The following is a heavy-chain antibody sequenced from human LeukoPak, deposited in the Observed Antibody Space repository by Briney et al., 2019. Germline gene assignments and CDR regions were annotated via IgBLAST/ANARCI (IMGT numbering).Heavy chain of an antibody. Sequence: ASVKVSCKASGYTFTSYGISWVRQAPGQGLEWMGWISAYNGNTNYAQKLQGRVTMTTDTSTSTAYVELRSLRSDDTAVYYCARDQLRYAWFDPWGQGTLVTVSS. CDR1: GYTFTSYG. CDR3: ARDQLRYAWFDP. D-gene: IGHD2-2*01. CDR2: ISAYNGNT. V-gene: IGHV1-18*01. J-gene: IGHJ5*02.